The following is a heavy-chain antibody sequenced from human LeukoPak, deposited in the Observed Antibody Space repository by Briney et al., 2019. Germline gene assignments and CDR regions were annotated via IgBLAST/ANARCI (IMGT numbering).Heavy chain of an antibody. V-gene: IGHV3-23*01. Sequence: GGSLRLSCAASGFTFSTYVMNWVRQAPGKGLEWVAAICGSGGNTYYADTVRGRFTISRDNSKNTLYLQMSSLRVEDTAVYYCXXXXXXXXDSSGHYWRSYFDSWGQGILVTVST. CDR2: ICGSGGNT. CDR3: XXXXXXXXDSSGHYWRSYFDS. D-gene: IGHD3-22*01. J-gene: IGHJ4*02. CDR1: GFTFSTYV.